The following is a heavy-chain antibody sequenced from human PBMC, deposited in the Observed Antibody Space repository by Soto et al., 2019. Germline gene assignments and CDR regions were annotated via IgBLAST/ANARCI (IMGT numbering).Heavy chain of an antibody. V-gene: IGHV3-53*01. D-gene: IGHD6-13*01. CDR3: ARDYGAAAGLN. CDR2: IYSGGNT. CDR1: GFTVSSNY. J-gene: IGHJ4*02. Sequence: HPGGSLRLSCAASGFTVSSNYMSWVRQAPGKGLEWVSVIYSGGNTYYADSVKGRFTISRDNSKNTLYLQMNSLRAEDTAVYYCARDYGAAAGLNWGQGTLVTVSS.